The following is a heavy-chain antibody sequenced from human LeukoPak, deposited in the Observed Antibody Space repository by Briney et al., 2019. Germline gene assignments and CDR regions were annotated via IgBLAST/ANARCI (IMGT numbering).Heavy chain of an antibody. CDR2: IYYSGST. CDR3: ARDLILTNDAFDI. CDR1: GGSISSYY. D-gene: IGHD3-9*01. V-gene: IGHV4-59*12. J-gene: IGHJ3*02. Sequence: SETLSLTCTVSGGSISSYYWSWIRQPPGKGLEWIGYIYYSGSTNYNPSLKSRVTISEDTSKNQFSLKLSSVTAADTAVYYCARDLILTNDAFDIWGQGTMVTVSS.